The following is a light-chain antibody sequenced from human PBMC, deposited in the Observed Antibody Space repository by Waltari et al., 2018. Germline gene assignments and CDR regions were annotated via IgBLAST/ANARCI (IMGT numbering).Light chain of an antibody. CDR2: GNS. Sequence: QSVLTQPPSVSGAPGQRVTISCTGSSSNIGAGYDVHWYQQVPGTAPKLLILGNSNRPSGVPDRFSGSKSGTSASLAITGLQAEDEADYYCQSYDSSLSAVVFGGGTKLTVL. CDR1: SSNIGAGYD. CDR3: QSYDSSLSAVV. V-gene: IGLV1-40*01. J-gene: IGLJ2*01.